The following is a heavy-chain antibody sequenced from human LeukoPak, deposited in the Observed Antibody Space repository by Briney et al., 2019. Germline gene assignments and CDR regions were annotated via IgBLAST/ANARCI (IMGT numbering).Heavy chain of an antibody. J-gene: IGHJ6*02. D-gene: IGHD3-3*01. CDR2: INPNSGGT. CDR3: ARDSVHVLRFLEWLSAGYYYYYGMDV. V-gene: IGHV1-2*02. CDR1: GYTFTGYY. Sequence: GASVKVSCKASGYTFTGYYMHWVRQAPGQGLEWMGWINPNSGGTNCAQKFQGRVTMTRDTSISTAYMELSRLRSDDTAVYYCARDSVHVLRFLEWLSAGYYYYYGMDVWGQGTTVTVSS.